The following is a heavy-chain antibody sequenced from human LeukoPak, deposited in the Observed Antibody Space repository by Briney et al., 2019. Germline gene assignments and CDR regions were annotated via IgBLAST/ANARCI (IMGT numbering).Heavy chain of an antibody. V-gene: IGHV5-51*01. Sequence: GESRKISCKGSGYSFTSYWIGWVRQMPGKGLEWMGIIYPGDSDTRYSPSFQGQVTISADKSISTAYLQWSSLKASDTAMYYCARLYYYDSSGYYYFDYWGQGTLVTVSS. D-gene: IGHD3-22*01. CDR2: IYPGDSDT. CDR1: GYSFTSYW. CDR3: ARLYYYDSSGYYYFDY. J-gene: IGHJ4*02.